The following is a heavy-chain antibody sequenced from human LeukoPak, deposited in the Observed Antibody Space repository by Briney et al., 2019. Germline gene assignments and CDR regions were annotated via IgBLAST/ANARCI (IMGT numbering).Heavy chain of an antibody. D-gene: IGHD3-22*01. V-gene: IGHV3-23*01. Sequence: GGSLRLSCAASGFTFSSYAMSWVRQAPGKGLEWVSAISGSGGSTYYPDSVKGRFTISRDNSKNTLYLQMNSLRAEDTAVYYCAKGRDSSGYLGHWGQGTLVTVSS. CDR3: AKGRDSSGYLGH. J-gene: IGHJ4*02. CDR1: GFTFSSYA. CDR2: ISGSGGST.